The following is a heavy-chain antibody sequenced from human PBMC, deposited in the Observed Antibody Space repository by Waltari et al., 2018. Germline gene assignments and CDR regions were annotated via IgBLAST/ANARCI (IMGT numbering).Heavy chain of an antibody. V-gene: IGHV3-23*01. CDR1: GFTFSSYA. Sequence: EVQLLESGGGLVQPGGSLRLSCAASGFTFSSYAMSWVRQAPGKGLEWVSAISGSGGSTYYADSVKGRFTISRDNSKNTLYLQMNSLRAEDTAVYYCAKDSDYDFWSGYYLAGFYWGQGTLVTVSS. CDR2: ISGSGGST. CDR3: AKDSDYDFWSGYYLAGFY. J-gene: IGHJ4*02. D-gene: IGHD3-3*01.